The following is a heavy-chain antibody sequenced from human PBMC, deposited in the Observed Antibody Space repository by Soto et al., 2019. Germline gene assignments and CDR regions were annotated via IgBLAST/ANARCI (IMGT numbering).Heavy chain of an antibody. V-gene: IGHV3-23*01. J-gene: IGHJ4*02. CDR3: XKVGKYCSSPRCSMFDY. CDR1: GFTFITYA. D-gene: IGHD2-2*01. Sequence: SGGSLRLSCAASGFTFITYAMSWVRQAPGKGLEWVSTITGSGAGTYYADSVKGRFAISRDNSKKTLYLHMNSLRAEDTAVYYCXKVGKYCSSPRCSMFDYWGQGTLVTVSS. CDR2: ITGSGAGT.